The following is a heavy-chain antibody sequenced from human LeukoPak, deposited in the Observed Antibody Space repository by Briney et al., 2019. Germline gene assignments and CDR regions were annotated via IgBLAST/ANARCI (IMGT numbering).Heavy chain of an antibody. J-gene: IGHJ4*02. Sequence: GESLRLSCAASGFTFSSYAMSWVRQAPRKGLEWVSTISGSGGSTYYADSVKGRFTISRDNSKNTLYLQMNSLRAEDTPVYYCARADQLLFPSEDWGQGTLVTVSS. CDR1: GFTFSSYA. CDR2: ISGSGGST. V-gene: IGHV3-23*01. D-gene: IGHD2-2*01. CDR3: ARADQLLFPSED.